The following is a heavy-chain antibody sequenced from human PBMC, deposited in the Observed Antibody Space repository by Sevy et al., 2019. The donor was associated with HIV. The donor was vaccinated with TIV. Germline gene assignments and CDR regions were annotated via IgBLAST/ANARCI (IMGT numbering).Heavy chain of an antibody. CDR3: ARDLPHLLPWELSRGSDY. CDR1: GFTFSSYE. J-gene: IGHJ4*02. V-gene: IGHV3-48*03. CDR2: ISNSGTSM. D-gene: IGHD1-26*01. Sequence: GGSLRLSCVASGFTFSSYEMNWVRQAPGKGLEWVSYISNSGTSMYYSDSVKGRFTISRDNSKNTLFLQMNSLRAEDTALYYCARDLPHLLPWELSRGSDYWGQGTLVTVSS.